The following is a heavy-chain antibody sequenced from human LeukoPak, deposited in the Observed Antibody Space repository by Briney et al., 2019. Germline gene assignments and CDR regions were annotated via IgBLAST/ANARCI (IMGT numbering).Heavy chain of an antibody. J-gene: IGHJ4*02. V-gene: IGHV3-23*01. CDR1: GFTFSTYP. Sequence: GGSLRLSCAASGFTFSTYPMNWVRQAPGKGLEWVSAISGSGGSTYYADSVKGRFTISRDNSKNTLYLQMNSLRAEDTAVYYCAKDEKSLVGAIYYFDYWGQGTLVTVSS. CDR2: ISGSGGST. D-gene: IGHD1-26*01. CDR3: AKDEKSLVGAIYYFDY.